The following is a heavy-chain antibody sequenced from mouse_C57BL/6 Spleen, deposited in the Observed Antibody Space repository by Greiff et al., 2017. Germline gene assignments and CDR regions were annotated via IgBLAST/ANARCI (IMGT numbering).Heavy chain of an antibody. CDR1: GYTFSSYW. V-gene: IGHV1-55*01. J-gene: IGHJ1*03. CDR3: ARFDGYYWYFDV. D-gene: IGHD2-3*01. Sequence: VILLESGAGLVKPGASLKMSCEASGYTFSSYWMTWVRQRPGKGLEWIGDINPGSGSTNDNEKFKSQSTMTVDTSSSTAYMQLSSLTSEDSAVYYCARFDGYYWYFDVWGTGTTVTVSS. CDR2: INPGSGST.